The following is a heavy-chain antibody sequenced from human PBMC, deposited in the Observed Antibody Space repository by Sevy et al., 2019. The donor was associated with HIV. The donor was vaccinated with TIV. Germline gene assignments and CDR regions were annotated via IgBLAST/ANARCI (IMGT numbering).Heavy chain of an antibody. D-gene: IGHD2-15*01. CDR1: GFTFSSYA. Sequence: GGSLRLSCAASGFTFSSYAMHWVRQAPGKGLEWVAVISYDGSNKYYADSVKGRFTISRENSKNTLYLQMNSLSAEETAVYYCARDNDCSGGSCSYYYGMDVWGQGTTVTVSS. CDR2: ISYDGSNK. J-gene: IGHJ6*02. V-gene: IGHV3-30-3*01. CDR3: ARDNDCSGGSCSYYYGMDV.